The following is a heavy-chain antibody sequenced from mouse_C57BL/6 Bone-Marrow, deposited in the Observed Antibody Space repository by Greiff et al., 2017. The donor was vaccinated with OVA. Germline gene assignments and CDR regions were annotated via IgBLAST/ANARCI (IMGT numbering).Heavy chain of an antibody. CDR3: ARHADGYYATSFDY. CDR1: GFAFSSSW. CDR2: IYPGDGDT. V-gene: IGHV1-82*01. D-gene: IGHD2-3*01. J-gene: IGHJ2*01. Sequence: QVQLQQSGPELVKPGASVKISCKASGFAFSSSWMNWVKQRPGKGLEWIGRIYPGDGDTNYNGKFKGKATLTADKSSSTAYMQLSSLTSEDSAVDFCARHADGYYATSFDYWGQGTTLTVSS.